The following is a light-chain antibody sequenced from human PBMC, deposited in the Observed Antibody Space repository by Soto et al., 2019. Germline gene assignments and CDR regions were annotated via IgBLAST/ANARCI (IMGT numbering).Light chain of an antibody. CDR1: QGISNS. Sequence: DIQMTQSPSSLSASVGDRVTITCRASQGISNSLAWYQQKPGKVPHLLIHSASILQSGVPSRFSGSGSGTEFTLTISSLQPEDVATYDGQKYDSAPTFGQGTKVEI. CDR2: SAS. V-gene: IGKV1-27*01. J-gene: IGKJ1*01. CDR3: QKYDSAPT.